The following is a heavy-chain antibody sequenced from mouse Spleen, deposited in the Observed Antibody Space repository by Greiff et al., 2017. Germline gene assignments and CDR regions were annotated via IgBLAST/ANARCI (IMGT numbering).Heavy chain of an antibody. CDR1: GYTFTSYG. D-gene: IGHD1-1*01. J-gene: IGHJ3*01. V-gene: IGHV1-81*01. CDR3: ARSDYYGSSLAWFAY. Sequence: QVQLQQSGAELARPGASVKLSCKASGYTFTSYGISWVKQRTGQGLEWIGEIYPRSGNTYYNEKFKGKATLTADKSSSTAYMELRSLTSEDSAVYFCARSDYYGSSLAWFAYWGQGTLVTVSA. CDR2: IYPRSGNT.